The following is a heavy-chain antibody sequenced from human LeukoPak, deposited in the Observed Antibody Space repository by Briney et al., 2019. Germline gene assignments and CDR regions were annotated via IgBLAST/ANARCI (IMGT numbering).Heavy chain of an antibody. Sequence: PGGSLRLSCAASGFTFSSYAMSWVRQAPGKGLEWVSAISGSGGSTYYADSVKGRFTISRDNSKNTLYLQMNSLRAEDTAVYYCAKDHLPIVVVPAAIDYWGQGTLVTVSS. CDR2: ISGSGGST. CDR3: AKDHLPIVVVPAAIDY. CDR1: GFTFSSYA. J-gene: IGHJ4*02. D-gene: IGHD2-2*01. V-gene: IGHV3-23*01.